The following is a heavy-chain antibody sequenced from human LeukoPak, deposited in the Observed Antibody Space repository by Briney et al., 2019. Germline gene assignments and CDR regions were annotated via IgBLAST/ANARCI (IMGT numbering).Heavy chain of an antibody. V-gene: IGHV5-51*01. CDR1: GYSFTSYW. J-gene: IGHJ5*02. Sequence: GESLKISCKAAGYSFTSYWIGWVRQMPGKGLEWMGIIYPGDSDTRYSPSFQSQVTISADKSISTAYLPWSSLKASDTAMYYCARHPDYENWFDPWGQGTLVTVSS. CDR3: ARHPDYENWFDP. D-gene: IGHD3-16*01. CDR2: IYPGDSDT.